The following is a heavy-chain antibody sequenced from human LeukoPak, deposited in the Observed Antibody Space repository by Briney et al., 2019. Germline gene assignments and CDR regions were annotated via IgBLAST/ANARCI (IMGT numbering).Heavy chain of an antibody. D-gene: IGHD2-2*01. Sequence: PGGSLRLSCAASGFTFSSYAMSWVRQAPGKGLEWVSAISGSGGSTYYADSVKGRFTISRDNSKNTLYLQMNSLRAEDTAVYYCAKDLWGINWYQLLCGYWGQGTLVTVSS. CDR3: AKDLWGINWYQLLCGY. CDR1: GFTFSSYA. J-gene: IGHJ4*02. V-gene: IGHV3-23*01. CDR2: ISGSGGST.